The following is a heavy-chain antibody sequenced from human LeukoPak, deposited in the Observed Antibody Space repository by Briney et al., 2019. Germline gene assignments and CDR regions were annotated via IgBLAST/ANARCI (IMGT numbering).Heavy chain of an antibody. J-gene: IGHJ5*02. Sequence: SETLSLTCAVYGGSFSGYYWSWIRQPPGKGLEWIGYIYYSGSTYYNPSLKSRVTISVDTSKNQFSLKLSSVTAADTAVYYCARVRDVVVVAATSRGYNWFDPWGQGTLVTVSS. D-gene: IGHD2-15*01. V-gene: IGHV4-30-4*01. CDR2: IYYSGST. CDR1: GGSFSGYY. CDR3: ARVRDVVVVAATSRGYNWFDP.